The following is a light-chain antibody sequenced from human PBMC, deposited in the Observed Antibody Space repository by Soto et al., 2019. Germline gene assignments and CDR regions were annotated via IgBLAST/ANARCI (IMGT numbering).Light chain of an antibody. CDR2: GAS. CDR3: QQYVSSPWT. CDR1: QSVDSSY. J-gene: IGKJ1*01. V-gene: IGKV3-20*01. Sequence: EIVLTQSPGTLSLSPGERATLSCRASQSVDSSYLGWYQQKPGQTPKLLIYGASNRASGIPDRFSGSGSGTDFTLTISRLEPEDFAVYYCQQYVSSPWTFGQGTKVDIK.